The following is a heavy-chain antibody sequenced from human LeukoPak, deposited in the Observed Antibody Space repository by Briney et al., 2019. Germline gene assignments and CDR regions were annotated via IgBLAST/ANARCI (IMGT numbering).Heavy chain of an antibody. D-gene: IGHD1-7*01. J-gene: IGHJ4*02. CDR1: GFTFSTYW. CDR2: IKRDGSER. CDR3: TRVSELSHDY. Sequence: GGSLRLSCAASGFTFSTYWMSWVRQAPGKGLEWVANIKRDGSERHYVDSVKGRFSVSRDNAKNSLYLQMESLRVEATAVYHCTRVSELSHDYWGQGTLVTVSS. V-gene: IGHV3-7*01.